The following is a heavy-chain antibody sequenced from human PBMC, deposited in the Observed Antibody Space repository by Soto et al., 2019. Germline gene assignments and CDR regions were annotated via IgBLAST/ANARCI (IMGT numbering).Heavy chain of an antibody. CDR1: GGSFSGYY. Sequence: SETLSLTCAVYGGSFSGYYWSWIRQPPGKGLEWIGEINHSGSTNYNPSLKSRVTISVDTSKNQFSLKLSSVTAADTAVYYCARGYNWNDAFGWFDPWGQGTLVTVSS. CDR2: INHSGST. V-gene: IGHV4-34*01. J-gene: IGHJ5*02. D-gene: IGHD1-1*01. CDR3: ARGYNWNDAFGWFDP.